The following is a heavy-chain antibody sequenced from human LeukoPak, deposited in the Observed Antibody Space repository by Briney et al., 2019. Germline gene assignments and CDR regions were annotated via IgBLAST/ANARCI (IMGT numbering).Heavy chain of an antibody. CDR3: AKCGYNYGPPGALFVS. V-gene: IGHV3-23*01. Sequence: GGSLRLSCAASGFTFSTYAMSWVRQTPEKGLEWVSGIGVGDGSTFYADSVKGRFTISRDNSKNTLYLQMNSLRAEDTAIYYCAKCGYNYGPPGALFVSWGQGTLVSVSS. CDR1: GFTFSTYA. D-gene: IGHD5-18*01. CDR2: IGVGDGST. J-gene: IGHJ4*02.